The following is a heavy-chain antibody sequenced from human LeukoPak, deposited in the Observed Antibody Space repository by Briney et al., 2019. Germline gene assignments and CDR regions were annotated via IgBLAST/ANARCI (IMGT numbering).Heavy chain of an antibody. CDR1: EFTFRSYS. CDR3: ARRGYHDYSGFDY. J-gene: IGHJ4*02. V-gene: IGHV3-21*01. CDR2: ISGSSRDI. Sequence: GGSLRLSCAGSEFTFRSYSMNWVRQAPGKGLEWVSSISGSSRDIYYADSVKGRFTISRDDSKNSLYLQMKSLRAEDTALYYCARRGYHDYSGFDYWGQGTLVTVSS. D-gene: IGHD1-26*01.